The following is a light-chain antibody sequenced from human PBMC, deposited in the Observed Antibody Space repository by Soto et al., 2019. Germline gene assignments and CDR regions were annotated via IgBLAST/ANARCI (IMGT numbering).Light chain of an antibody. V-gene: IGKV3-15*01. J-gene: IGKJ5*01. CDR2: DTS. CDR3: QQYGTSEII. Sequence: EIVMTQSPATLSVSPGERATLSCRASQSVSSKLAWYQHKPGQAPRLLIYDTSTRAAGIPARFTGSGSGTDFTLTISRLEPEDFAVFYCQQYGTSEIIFGQGTRLEIK. CDR1: QSVSSK.